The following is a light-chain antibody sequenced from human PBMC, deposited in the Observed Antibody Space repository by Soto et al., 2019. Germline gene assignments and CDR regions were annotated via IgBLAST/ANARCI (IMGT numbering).Light chain of an antibody. CDR2: RAS. CDR3: QQYRNCTP. J-gene: IGKJ5*01. CDR1: QSVSATY. V-gene: IGKV3-20*01. Sequence: EIVLTQSPGTLSLSPGERATLSCRASQSVSATYLAWYQQKHGHDPRIIIYRASTRANAIPDRLTGSGSRPDFTLTISRMEPEDFAAYYCQQYRNCTPSGKGTRLEI.